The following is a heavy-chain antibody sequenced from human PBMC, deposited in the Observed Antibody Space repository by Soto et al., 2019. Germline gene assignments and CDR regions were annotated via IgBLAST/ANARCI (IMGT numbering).Heavy chain of an antibody. CDR3: AKGDYGDYPYYFDY. V-gene: IGHV3-20*04. CDR1: GFTFDDYG. Sequence: SGGSLRLSCAASGFTFDDYGMSWVRQAPWKGLEWVCGINWNADSTSYADSVKGRFTISRDNAKNSLYLQMNSLRAEDTAVYYCAKGDYGDYPYYFDYWGQGTLVTVSS. CDR2: INWNADST. D-gene: IGHD4-17*01. J-gene: IGHJ4*02.